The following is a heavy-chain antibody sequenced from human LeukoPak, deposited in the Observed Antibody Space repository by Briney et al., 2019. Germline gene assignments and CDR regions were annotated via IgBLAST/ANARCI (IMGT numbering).Heavy chain of an antibody. J-gene: IGHJ4*02. CDR1: GGSISSYY. V-gene: IGHV4-59*01. CDR3: ARATRIGGACDY. D-gene: IGHD1-26*01. Sequence: SETLSLTCTVSGGSISSYYWSWIRQPPGKGLEWIGYIYYSGSTNYNPSLKSRVTISVDTSKNQFSLELSSVTAADTAVYYCARATRIGGACDYWGQGTLVTVSS. CDR2: IYYSGST.